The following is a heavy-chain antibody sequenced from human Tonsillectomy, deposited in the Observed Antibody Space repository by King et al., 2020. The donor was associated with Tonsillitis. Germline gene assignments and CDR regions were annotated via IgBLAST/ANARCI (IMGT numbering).Heavy chain of an antibody. V-gene: IGHV3-66*01. J-gene: IGHJ6*02. Sequence: VQLVESGGGLVQPGGSLRLSCAASGFTVSSSHMNWVRQTPGKGLGWVSLIFSAGATYYADSVKGRFTISREISKNTLYLQMNSLRADDTGVYYCARGGSSGWNHYDNYGMDVWGQGTTVTVSS. D-gene: IGHD6-19*01. CDR3: ARGGSSGWNHYDNYGMDV. CDR2: IFSAGAT. CDR1: GFTVSSSH.